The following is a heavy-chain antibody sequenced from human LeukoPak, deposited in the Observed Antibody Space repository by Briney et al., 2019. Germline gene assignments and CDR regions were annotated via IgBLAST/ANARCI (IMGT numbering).Heavy chain of an antibody. Sequence: GGSLRLSCAASGFTFSSYWMHWVRQAPGKGLVWVSRTNTEGTSTWYADSVEGRFTVSRDNSKNTVYLQMNSLRAEDSAVYYCARDSYDNVDYWGQGTLVTVSS. D-gene: IGHD3-9*01. CDR2: TNTEGTST. CDR3: ARDSYDNVDY. CDR1: GFTFSSYW. J-gene: IGHJ4*02. V-gene: IGHV3-74*01.